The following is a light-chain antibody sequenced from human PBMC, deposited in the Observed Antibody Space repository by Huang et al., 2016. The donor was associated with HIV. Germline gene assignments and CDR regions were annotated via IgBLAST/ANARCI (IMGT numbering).Light chain of an antibody. J-gene: IGKJ1*01. V-gene: IGKV3-15*01. CDR2: DAS. CDR1: QSVSNG. Sequence: EIVMTQSPGTLSVSPGERATLPCRASQSVSNGLAWYQKRPGQAPRLLIYDASTRATGIPARFSGSGSETEFTLTISSLQSEDFAVYYCLQYNNWPRAFGQGTKVEIK. CDR3: LQYNNWPRA.